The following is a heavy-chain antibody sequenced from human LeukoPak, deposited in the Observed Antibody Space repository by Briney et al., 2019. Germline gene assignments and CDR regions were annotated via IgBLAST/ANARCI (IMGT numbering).Heavy chain of an antibody. V-gene: IGHV4-59*01. J-gene: IGHJ4*02. Sequence: KPSETLSLTCTVSGGSISSYHWSWIWQPPGKGLEWIGYISYRGSTTYNPSLKSRVTMSVDTSKNQFSLKLISVTAADTAVYYCARGTTVTTYADHWGQGTLVTVSS. CDR3: ARGTTVTTYADH. CDR1: GGSISSYH. CDR2: ISYRGST. D-gene: IGHD4-17*01.